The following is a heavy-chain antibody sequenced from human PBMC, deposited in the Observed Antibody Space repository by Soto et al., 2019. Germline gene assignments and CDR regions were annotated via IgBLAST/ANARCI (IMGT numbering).Heavy chain of an antibody. CDR3: ARGGYSGNSKDPFYI. V-gene: IGHV5-51*01. CDR2: IYPGDSDT. D-gene: IGHD6-25*01. J-gene: IGHJ3*02. Sequence: GEPLKISCKGSGYTFTAYWIGWVRQMPGKGLEWMGIIYPGDSDTRYSPSFQGQVTISADKSITTAYLQWSSLKASDTAMFYCARGGYSGNSKDPFYIWGPGTMLTVSS. CDR1: GYTFTAYW.